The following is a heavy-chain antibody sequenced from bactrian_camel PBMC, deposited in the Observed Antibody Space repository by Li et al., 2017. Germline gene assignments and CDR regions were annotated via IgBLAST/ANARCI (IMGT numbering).Heavy chain of an antibody. CDR2: ITSASAAR. CDR1: GFSFRTNT. CDR3: ALSKAVGGPPTLSADFYKY. V-gene: IGHV3S40*01. J-gene: IGHJ4*01. D-gene: IGHD2*01. Sequence: VQLVESGGGLVRPGGSLRLSCTASGFSFRTNTMSWVRQAPGKGLEWVSAITSASAARYYADSVKGRFTISLDNAKTTVYLQMNSLKPEDTAIYHCALSKAVGGPPTLSADFYKYWGQGTQVTVS.